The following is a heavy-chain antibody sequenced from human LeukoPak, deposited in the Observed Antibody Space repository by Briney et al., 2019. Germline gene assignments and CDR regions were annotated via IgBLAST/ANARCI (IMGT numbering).Heavy chain of an antibody. Sequence: ASVKVSCKASRYTFTSYYMHWVRQAPGQGLEWMGIINPSGGSTSYAQKFQGRVTMTRDTSTSTVYMELSSLRSEGTAVYYCARDLSATVVTPDAFDIWGQGTMVTVSS. J-gene: IGHJ3*02. CDR1: RYTFTSYY. CDR3: ARDLSATVVTPDAFDI. V-gene: IGHV1-46*01. CDR2: INPSGGST. D-gene: IGHD4-23*01.